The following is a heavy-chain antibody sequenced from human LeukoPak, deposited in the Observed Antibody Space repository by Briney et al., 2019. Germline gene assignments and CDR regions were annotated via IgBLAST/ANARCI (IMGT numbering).Heavy chain of an antibody. D-gene: IGHD6-13*01. CDR1: GFTFSSYW. J-gene: IGHJ4*02. V-gene: IGHV3-74*01. CDR3: AKLSDRGSWYDY. Sequence: GGSLRLSCEASGFTFSSYWMHWGRQAPGKGLVWVSSINTDGSTTTYADSVKGRFTISRDNAKNTLYLQMNSLRAEDTAVYYCAKLSDRGSWYDYWGQGTLVIVSS. CDR2: INTDGSTT.